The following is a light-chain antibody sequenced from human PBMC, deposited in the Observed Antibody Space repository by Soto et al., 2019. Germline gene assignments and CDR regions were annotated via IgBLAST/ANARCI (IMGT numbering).Light chain of an antibody. J-gene: IGLJ3*02. CDR1: SSDVGGYNY. V-gene: IGLV2-14*03. CDR2: DVN. CDR3: SSYTSSSTWV. Sequence: QSALTQPASVSGSPGQSITISCTGTSSDVGGYNYVSWYQQHPGKAPKLIIYDVNNRPSGVSNRFSGSKSDNTASLTISGLQAEDEADYYCSSYTSSSTWVFGGGTQLTVL.